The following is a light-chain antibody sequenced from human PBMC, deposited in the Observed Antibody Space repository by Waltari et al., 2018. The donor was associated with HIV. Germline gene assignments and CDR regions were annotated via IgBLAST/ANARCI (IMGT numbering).Light chain of an antibody. CDR3: AAWEDSLNGSVV. V-gene: IGLV1-44*01. CDR2: SNN. Sequence: QSVLTQPPSASGTPGQRVTISCSGSSSNIGSNTVNWYQQLPGTAPKLLIYSNNQRPSGVPDRFSGSKSGTSPSLAISGLQSEDEADYYCAAWEDSLNGSVVFGGGTKLTVL. J-gene: IGLJ2*01. CDR1: SSNIGSNT.